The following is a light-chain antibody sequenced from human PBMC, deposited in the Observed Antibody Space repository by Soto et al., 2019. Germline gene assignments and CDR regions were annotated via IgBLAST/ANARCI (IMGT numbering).Light chain of an antibody. Sequence: EVVLTQSPGTVSLSPGKRATLSCRASQSVTSNYLAWYQQKPGQAPRLLIYAASSRATGIPDRFSGSGSGTDFTLSISRLEPEDFAVYYCHQYGSSITWTFGQGTKVEIK. CDR2: AAS. V-gene: IGKV3-20*01. CDR1: QSVTSNY. J-gene: IGKJ1*01. CDR3: HQYGSSITWT.